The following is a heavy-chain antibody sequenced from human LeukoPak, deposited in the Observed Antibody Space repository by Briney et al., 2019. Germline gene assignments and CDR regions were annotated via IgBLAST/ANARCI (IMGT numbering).Heavy chain of an antibody. CDR3: AREATVELELY. D-gene: IGHD4-11*01. V-gene: IGHV3-33*01. Sequence: QPGRSLTLSCAASGFTFSNYAMHWVRQAPGKGLEWVAIIWYDGSNKYYADSVKGRFTISRDNSKNTLYLQMNSLRAEDTAVYYCAREATVELELYWGQGTLVTVSS. J-gene: IGHJ4*02. CDR2: IWYDGSNK. CDR1: GFTFSNYA.